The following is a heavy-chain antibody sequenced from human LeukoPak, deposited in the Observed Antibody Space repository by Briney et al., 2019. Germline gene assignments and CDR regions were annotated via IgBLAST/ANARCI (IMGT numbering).Heavy chain of an antibody. D-gene: IGHD3-10*01. Sequence: GSSVKVSCKASGCTFSSYAISWVRQAPGQGLEWMGGIIPIFGTANYAQKFQGRVTITADESTSTAYMELSSLRSEDTAVYYCARSEVRGPHMDNWFDPWGQGTLVTVSS. CDR2: IIPIFGTA. V-gene: IGHV1-69*01. CDR1: GCTFSSYA. J-gene: IGHJ5*02. CDR3: ARSEVRGPHMDNWFDP.